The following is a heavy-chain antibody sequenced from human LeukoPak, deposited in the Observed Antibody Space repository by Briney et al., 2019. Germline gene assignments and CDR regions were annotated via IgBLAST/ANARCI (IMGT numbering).Heavy chain of an antibody. J-gene: IGHJ1*01. CDR2: INHSGST. CDR1: GGSFSGYY. V-gene: IGHV4-34*01. CDR3: ARQQRRGYCSSTSCYTGPAEYFQH. Sequence: SETLSLTCAVYGGSFSGYYWSWIRQPPGKGLEWIGEINHSGSTNYNPSLKSRVTISVDTSKNQFSLKLSSVTAADTAVYYCARQQRRGYCSSTSCYTGPAEYFQHWGQGTLVTVSS. D-gene: IGHD2-2*02.